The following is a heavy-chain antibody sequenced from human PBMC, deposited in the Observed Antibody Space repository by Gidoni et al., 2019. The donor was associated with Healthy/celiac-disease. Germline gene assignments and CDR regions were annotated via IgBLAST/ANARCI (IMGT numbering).Heavy chain of an antibody. CDR3: ARRRAGCSGGSCYIDY. CDR1: GGSISSSSYY. CDR2: IYYSGST. J-gene: IGHJ4*02. D-gene: IGHD2-15*01. V-gene: IGHV4-39*01. Sequence: QLQLQESGPGLVKTSETLSLTCTVSGGSISSSSYYWGWIRQPPGKGLEWIGSIYYSGSTYYNPSLKSRVTISVDTSKNQFSLKLSSVTAADTAVYYCARRRAGCSGGSCYIDYWGQGTLVTVSS.